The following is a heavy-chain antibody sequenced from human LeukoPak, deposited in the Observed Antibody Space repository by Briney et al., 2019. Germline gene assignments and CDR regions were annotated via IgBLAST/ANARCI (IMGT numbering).Heavy chain of an antibody. CDR1: GDSISNYF. CDR2: MYYSGST. CDR3: ARTLLSRFDP. V-gene: IGHV4-59*01. J-gene: IGHJ5*02. D-gene: IGHD3-10*01. Sequence: SLTLSLTCTVSGDSISNYFWSWIRQPPGKGLEWIGYMYYSGSTNYNPSLKSRVTISVDTSKNQFSLKLTSVTAADTAVYYCARTLLSRFDPWGQGTLVTVSS.